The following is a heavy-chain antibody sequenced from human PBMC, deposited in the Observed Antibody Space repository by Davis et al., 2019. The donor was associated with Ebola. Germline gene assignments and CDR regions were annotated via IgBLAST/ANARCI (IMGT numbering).Heavy chain of an antibody. CDR1: GFTFSTYS. CDR2: ISGSSTTI. CDR3: AKAGRFLEWLLLDY. D-gene: IGHD3-3*01. V-gene: IGHV3-48*01. J-gene: IGHJ4*02. Sequence: GESLKISCAASGFTFSTYSMNWVRQAPGKGLEWISYISGSSTTIYYADSVRGRFTISRDNAKNSLYLQMISLRAEDTAVYYCAKAGRFLEWLLLDYWGQGTLVTVSS.